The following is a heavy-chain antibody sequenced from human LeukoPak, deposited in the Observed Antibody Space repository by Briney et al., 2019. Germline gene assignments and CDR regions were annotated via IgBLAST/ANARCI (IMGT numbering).Heavy chain of an antibody. J-gene: IGHJ4*02. CDR2: IYSGGST. CDR3: ASSGRYYYDSSGLDY. D-gene: IGHD3-22*01. V-gene: IGHV3-NL1*01. CDR1: GFIFSTYG. Sequence: GGSLRLSCAASGFIFSTYGMHWVRQAPGKGLEWVSVIYSGGSTYYADSVKGRFTISRDNSKNTLYLQMNSLRAEDTAVYYCASSGRYYYDSSGLDYWGQGTLVTVSS.